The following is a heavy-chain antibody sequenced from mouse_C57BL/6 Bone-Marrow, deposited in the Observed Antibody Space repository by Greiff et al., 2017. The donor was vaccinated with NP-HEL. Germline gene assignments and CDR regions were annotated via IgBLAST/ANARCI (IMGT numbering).Heavy chain of an antibody. CDR3: AREEDSNYSFDY. CDR1: GFTFTSYG. D-gene: IGHD2-5*01. CDR2: IYPSSGNT. V-gene: IGHV1-81*01. J-gene: IGHJ2*01. Sequence: VQLQQSGAELARPGASVKLSCTASGFTFTSYGMCWVKQRTGQGLEWIGEIYPSSGNTYYTENFKGQATLASDKSSSTGYMKLRSLTSEDSAVYFCAREEDSNYSFDYWGQGTTLTVSS.